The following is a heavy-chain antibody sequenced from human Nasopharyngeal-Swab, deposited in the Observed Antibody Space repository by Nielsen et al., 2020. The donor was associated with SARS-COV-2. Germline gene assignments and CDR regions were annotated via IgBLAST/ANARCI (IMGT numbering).Heavy chain of an antibody. CDR2: INDSGST. D-gene: IGHD1-26*01. CDR1: GGSFSGYY. CDR3: ARWSTISRFFDF. Sequence: SETLSLTCAVYGGSFSGYYWSWIRQPPGKGLEWIGEINDSGSTNYSPSLKSRVTISADTSKNQFSLKLTTVTAADTAVYYCARWSTISRFFDFWGQGTQVTVSS. J-gene: IGHJ4*02. V-gene: IGHV4-34*01.